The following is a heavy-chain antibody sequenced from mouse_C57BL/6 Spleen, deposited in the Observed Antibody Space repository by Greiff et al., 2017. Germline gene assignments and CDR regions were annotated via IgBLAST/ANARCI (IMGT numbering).Heavy chain of an antibody. Sequence: VQLQQSGPELVKPGASVKLSCKASGYTFTSYWMHWVKQRPGQGLEWIGMIHPNSGSTNYNEKFKSKATLTVDKSSSTAYMQLSSLTSEDSAVYYCARDYSSFYWYFDVWGTGTTVTVSS. J-gene: IGHJ1*03. D-gene: IGHD2-5*01. CDR1: GYTFTSYW. CDR3: ARDYSSFYWYFDV. CDR2: IHPNSGST. V-gene: IGHV1-64*01.